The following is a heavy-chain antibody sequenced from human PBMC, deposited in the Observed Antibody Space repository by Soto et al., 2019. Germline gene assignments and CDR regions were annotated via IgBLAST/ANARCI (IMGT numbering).Heavy chain of an antibody. CDR3: AKNGLSNSPSAIDS. J-gene: IGHJ4*02. D-gene: IGHD2-8*01. CDR2: ISGSGRNT. Sequence: GGSLRLSCATSGFTFSSNGMSWVRQAPGKGLDWVSGISGSGRNTYYADSVKGRFTVSRDNSKNTLFLQMNSLRAEDTAVYYCAKNGLSNSPSAIDSWGQGTLVTVSS. V-gene: IGHV3-23*01. CDR1: GFTFSSNG.